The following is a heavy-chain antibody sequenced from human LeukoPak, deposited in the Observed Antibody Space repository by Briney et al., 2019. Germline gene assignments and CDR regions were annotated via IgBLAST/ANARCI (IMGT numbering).Heavy chain of an antibody. J-gene: IGHJ4*02. V-gene: IGHV3-30*04. CDR3: ARALDYGDYVSTSY. D-gene: IGHD4-17*01. Sequence: QPGGSLRLSCAASGFTFSSYAMHWVRQAPGKGLEWVAVISYDGSNKYYADSVKGRFTISRDNSKNTLYLQMNSLRAEDTAVYYCARALDYGDYVSTSYWGQGTLVTVSS. CDR1: GFTFSSYA. CDR2: ISYDGSNK.